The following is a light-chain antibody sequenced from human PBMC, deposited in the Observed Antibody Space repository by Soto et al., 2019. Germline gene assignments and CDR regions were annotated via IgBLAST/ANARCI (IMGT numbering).Light chain of an antibody. CDR2: WAS. CDR3: QQYYSTPLT. CDR1: QSVLYSSNNKNY. Sequence: DIVMTQSPDSLAVSLGERATINCKSSQSVLYSSNNKNYLAWYQQKPGQPPKLLIYWASTRESGVPDRFSGSGSRTDFTLTISSLQAEDVAVYYCQQYYSTPLTFGQGTKVEI. V-gene: IGKV4-1*01. J-gene: IGKJ1*01.